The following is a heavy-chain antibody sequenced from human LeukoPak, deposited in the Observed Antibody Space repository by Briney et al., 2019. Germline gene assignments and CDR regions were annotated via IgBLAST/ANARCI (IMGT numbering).Heavy chain of an antibody. CDR3: ARDTYYSDTSGYHLDY. J-gene: IGHJ4*02. CDR2: IYTNGNT. CDR1: TGSITSGGYF. Sequence: SQTLSLTCTVSTGSITSGGYFWRWIRQPAGRGLEWIGRIYTNGNTNYNPSLKSRVTISLDTSKNQFSLRLSSVTAADTAVYYCARDTYYSDTSGYHLDYWGQGTLVTVSS. V-gene: IGHV4-61*02. D-gene: IGHD3-22*01.